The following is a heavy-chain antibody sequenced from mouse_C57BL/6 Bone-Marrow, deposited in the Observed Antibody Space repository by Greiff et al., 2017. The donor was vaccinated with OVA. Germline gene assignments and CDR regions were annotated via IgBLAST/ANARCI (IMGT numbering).Heavy chain of an antibody. D-gene: IGHD2-4*01. J-gene: IGHJ2*01. CDR2: IDPSDSYT. Sequence: QVQLQQPGAELVMPGASVKLSCKASGYTFTSYWMHWVKQRPGQGLEWIGEIDPSDSYTNYNQKFKGKSTLTVDKSSSTAYMQLSSLTSEDSAVYYCAKRGDYDGGNDYWGQGTTLTVSS. CDR3: AKRGDYDGGNDY. CDR1: GYTFTSYW. V-gene: IGHV1-69*01.